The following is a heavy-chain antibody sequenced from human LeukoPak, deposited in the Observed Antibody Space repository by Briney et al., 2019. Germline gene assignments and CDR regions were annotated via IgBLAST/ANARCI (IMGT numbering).Heavy chain of an antibody. Sequence: ASVKVSCKASGYTFTSYDINWVRQATGQGLEWMGWMNPNSGNTGYAQKFQGRVTITRNTSISTAYMELSSLRSEDTAVYYCAREGKPEYSSSSYAFDVWGQGTMVTVSS. D-gene: IGHD6-6*01. CDR3: AREGKPEYSSSSYAFDV. CDR2: MNPNSGNT. V-gene: IGHV1-8*03. CDR1: GYTFTSYD. J-gene: IGHJ3*01.